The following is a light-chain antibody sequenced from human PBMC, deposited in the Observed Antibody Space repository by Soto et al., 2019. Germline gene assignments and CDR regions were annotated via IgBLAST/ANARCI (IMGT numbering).Light chain of an antibody. CDR1: PSVTNF. CDR2: GAF. J-gene: IGKJ5*01. V-gene: IGKV3D-11*02. Sequence: IVLTQSPATLSFSPLEIATLSCRASPSVTNFLAWYQQKPGQAPRLLIYGAFNRATGIPARFSGSGPGTDFTLTISSLEPEDSAVYYCQQRNVWPPVTFGQGTRLEI. CDR3: QQRNVWPPVT.